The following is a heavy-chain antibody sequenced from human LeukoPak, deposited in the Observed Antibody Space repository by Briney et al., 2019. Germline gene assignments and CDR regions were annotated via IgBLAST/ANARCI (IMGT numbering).Heavy chain of an antibody. Sequence: GGSLRLSCAASGFTFGSYSMDWVRQAPGKGLEWVASISSSSSYIFYGDSVKGRFTISRDNAKNSLDLQMNSLRAEDTAVYYCARDTLGEGEDANYAVYYFDYWGQGTPVTVSS. CDR2: ISSSSSYI. CDR1: GFTFGSYS. J-gene: IGHJ4*02. V-gene: IGHV3-21*01. CDR3: ARDTLGEGEDANYAVYYFDY. D-gene: IGHD4/OR15-4a*01.